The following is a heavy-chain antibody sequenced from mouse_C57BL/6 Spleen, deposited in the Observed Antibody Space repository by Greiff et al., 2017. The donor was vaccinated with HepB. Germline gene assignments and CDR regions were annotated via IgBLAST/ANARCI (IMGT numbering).Heavy chain of an antibody. D-gene: IGHD2-2*01. CDR2: ISSGSSTI. J-gene: IGHJ4*01. CDR1: GFTFSDYG. CDR3: ARGGYGYDAGYAMDY. V-gene: IGHV5-17*01. Sequence: EVKLVESGGGLVKPGGSLKLSCAASGFTFSDYGMHWVRQAPEKGLEWVAYISSGSSTIYYADTVKGRFTISRDNAKNTLFLQMTSLRSEDTAMYYCARGGYGYDAGYAMDYWGQGTSVTVSS.